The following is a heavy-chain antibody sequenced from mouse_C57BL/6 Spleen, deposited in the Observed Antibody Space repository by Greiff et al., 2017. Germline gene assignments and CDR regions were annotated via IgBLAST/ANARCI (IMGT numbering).Heavy chain of an antibody. CDR3: AREELRLPYGYAMDY. Sequence: VQLQQPGTELVKPGASVKLSCKASGYTFTSYWMHWVKQRPGQGLEWIGNINPSNGGTNYNEKFKSKATLTLDKSSSTAYMQLSSLTSEDSAGYYCAREELRLPYGYAMDYWGQGTSVTVSS. D-gene: IGHD3-2*02. V-gene: IGHV1-53*01. J-gene: IGHJ4*01. CDR1: GYTFTSYW. CDR2: INPSNGGT.